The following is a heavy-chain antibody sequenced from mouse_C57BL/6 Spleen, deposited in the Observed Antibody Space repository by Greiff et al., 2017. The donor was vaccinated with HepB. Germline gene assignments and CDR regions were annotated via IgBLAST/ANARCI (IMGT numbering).Heavy chain of an antibody. D-gene: IGHD1-1*01. Sequence: EVKLVESGGGLVKPGGSLKLSCAASGFTFSSYTMSWVRQTPEKRLEWVATISGGGGNTYYPDSVKGRFTISRDNAKNTLYLQMSSLRSEDTALYYCARQAPHYYGSSYWYFDVWGTGTTVTVSS. J-gene: IGHJ1*03. CDR3: ARQAPHYYGSSYWYFDV. V-gene: IGHV5-9*01. CDR1: GFTFSSYT. CDR2: ISGGGGNT.